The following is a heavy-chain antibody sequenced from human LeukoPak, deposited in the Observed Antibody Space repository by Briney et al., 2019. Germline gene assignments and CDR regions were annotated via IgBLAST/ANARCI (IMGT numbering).Heavy chain of an antibody. CDR3: AKHVVSVYQLQLDY. Sequence: SETLSLTCTVSGGSISSYYWSWIRQPPGKRLEWIGHIYYSGSTNYNPSLKSRVTISVDTSKNQFSLKLSSVTAAGTAVYYCAKHVVSVYQLQLDYWGQGTLVTVSS. CDR1: GGSISSYY. J-gene: IGHJ4*02. CDR2: IYYSGST. D-gene: IGHD2-2*01. V-gene: IGHV4-59*01.